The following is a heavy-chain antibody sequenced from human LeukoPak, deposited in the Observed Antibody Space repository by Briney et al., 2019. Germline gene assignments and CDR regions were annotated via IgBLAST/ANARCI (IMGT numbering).Heavy chain of an antibody. J-gene: IGHJ4*02. V-gene: IGHV3-23*01. CDR3: AKSLYSYGIPY. CDR1: GFTFSSYA. D-gene: IGHD3-16*01. Sequence: GGSLRLSCAASGFTFSSYAMSWVRQAPGKGLEWVSTISGSGGSTYYAVSVKGRFTISRDNSKNTLYLQMNSLRAEDTAVYYCAKSLYSYGIPYWGQGTLVTVSS. CDR2: ISGSGGST.